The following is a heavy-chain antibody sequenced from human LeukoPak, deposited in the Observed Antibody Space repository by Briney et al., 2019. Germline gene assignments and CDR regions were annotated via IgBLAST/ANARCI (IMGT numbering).Heavy chain of an antibody. Sequence: PGGSLRLSCAASGFTFSSYAMSWVRQAPGKGQEWVSAISGSGGSTYYADSVKGRFTISRDNSKNTLYLQMNSLRAEDTVVYYCANLPYGWFDPWGQGTLVTVSS. CDR2: ISGSGGST. V-gene: IGHV3-23*01. CDR1: GFTFSSYA. D-gene: IGHD4-17*01. J-gene: IGHJ5*02. CDR3: ANLPYGWFDP.